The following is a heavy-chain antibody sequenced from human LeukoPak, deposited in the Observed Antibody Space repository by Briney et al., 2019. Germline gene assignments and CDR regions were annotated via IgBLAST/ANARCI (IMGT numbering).Heavy chain of an antibody. CDR2: IYYSGST. CDR1: GGSISSYH. D-gene: IGHD3-9*01. CDR3: ARRSYDILTGYYFWFDP. Sequence: SETLSLTCTGCGGSISSYHWSCIWQPPGKGLEWIGYIYYSGSTNYNPSLKSRVTISVDTSKNQFSLKLSSVTAADTAVYYCARRSYDILTGYYFWFDPWGQGTLVTVSS. J-gene: IGHJ5*02. V-gene: IGHV4-59*01.